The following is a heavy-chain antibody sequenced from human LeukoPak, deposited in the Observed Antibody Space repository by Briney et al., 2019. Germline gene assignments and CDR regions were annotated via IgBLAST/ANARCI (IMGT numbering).Heavy chain of an antibody. CDR3: ARRGPGYYDSSGYYSAHDAFDI. CDR2: IIPIFGTA. Sequence: SVKVSCKASGYTFTSYGISWVRQAPGQGLEWMGGIIPIFGTANYAQKFQGRVTITADESTSTAYMELSSLRSEDTAVYYCARRGPGYYDSSGYYSAHDAFDIWGQGTMVTVSS. V-gene: IGHV1-69*13. D-gene: IGHD3-22*01. J-gene: IGHJ3*02. CDR1: GYTFTSYG.